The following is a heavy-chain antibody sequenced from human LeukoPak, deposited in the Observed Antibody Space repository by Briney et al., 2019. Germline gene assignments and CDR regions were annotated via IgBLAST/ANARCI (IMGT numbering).Heavy chain of an antibody. D-gene: IGHD3-22*01. Sequence: PSETLSLTCTVSGGSISSGSYYWTWIRQPAGKGLEWIGRIYSSGRTNYNPSLKSRVTISIDTSKKQFSLKLSSVTAADTAVYYCARGITMIVVVPYYFDYWGQGTLVTVSS. J-gene: IGHJ4*02. V-gene: IGHV4-61*02. CDR1: GGSISSGSYY. CDR2: IYSSGRT. CDR3: ARGITMIVVVPYYFDY.